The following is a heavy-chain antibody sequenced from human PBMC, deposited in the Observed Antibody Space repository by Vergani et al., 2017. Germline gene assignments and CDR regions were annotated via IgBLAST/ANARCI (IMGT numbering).Heavy chain of an antibody. J-gene: IGHJ4*02. D-gene: IGHD5-18*01. Sequence: QVQLVQSGAEVKKPGSSVKVSCKASGGTFSSYAISWVRQAPGQGLEWMGRIIPIFGTANYAQKFQGRVTITADDSTSTAYMELSSLRSEDTAVYYCARDSVDTAMVKAKGPFDYWGQGTLVTVSS. CDR2: IIPIFGTA. V-gene: IGHV1-69*13. CDR3: ARDSVDTAMVKAKGPFDY. CDR1: GGTFSSYA.